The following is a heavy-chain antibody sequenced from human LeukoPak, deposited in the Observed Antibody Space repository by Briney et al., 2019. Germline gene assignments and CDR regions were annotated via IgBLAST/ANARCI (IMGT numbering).Heavy chain of an antibody. CDR1: GFTFTSSV. Sequence: TSVKVSCTASGFTFTSSVVQWVRQARGQRLEWIGWIVVGSGNTNYAQKFQERVTITRDMSTSTAYMELSSLRFEDTAVYYCVRDGACSSTSCQNFDYWDQGTLVTVPS. V-gene: IGHV1-58*01. D-gene: IGHD2-2*01. CDR3: VRDGACSSTSCQNFDY. CDR2: IVVGSGNT. J-gene: IGHJ4*02.